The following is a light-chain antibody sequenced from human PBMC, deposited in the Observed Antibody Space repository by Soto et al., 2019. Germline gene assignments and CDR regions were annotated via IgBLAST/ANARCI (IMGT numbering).Light chain of an antibody. CDR2: DAF. Sequence: DIQMTQSPSSLSASVGDRVTITCPASQSISSWLAWYQQKPGKAPKLLIFDAFSLESGVPSRFSGSRSGTEFTLTISSLQPDDYATYYCQQYNSYSPLTFGGGTKEEIK. V-gene: IGKV1-5*01. CDR1: QSISSW. CDR3: QQYNSYSPLT. J-gene: IGKJ4*01.